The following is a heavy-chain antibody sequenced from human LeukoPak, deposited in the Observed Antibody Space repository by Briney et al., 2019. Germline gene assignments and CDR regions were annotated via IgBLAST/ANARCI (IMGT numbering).Heavy chain of an antibody. Sequence: PGGSLRLSCAASGXTFDNYDMSWVRQAPGKGLEWVSTISSGRSTYYADSVKGRFTISRDNSKNTLSLQMNSLRVEDTALYYCAKVNSAWHPIDYWGQGTLVTVSS. D-gene: IGHD1-26*01. CDR3: AKVNSAWHPIDY. V-gene: IGHV3-23*01. J-gene: IGHJ4*02. CDR2: ISSGRST. CDR1: GXTFDNYD.